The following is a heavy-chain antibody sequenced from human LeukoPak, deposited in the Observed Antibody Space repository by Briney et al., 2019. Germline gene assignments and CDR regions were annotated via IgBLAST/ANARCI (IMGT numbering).Heavy chain of an antibody. J-gene: IGHJ4*02. CDR2: IYYTAGS. CDR1: GGSVTADNYF. Sequence: SETLSLTCTVSGGSVTADNYFWSWTRQPPGEGLEWIGYIYYTAGSYYNPSLKSRVTMSIDASTNQFSLKLSSVTAADTAVYYCARGSSGWYAGWYYWGQGTLVTVSS. V-gene: IGHV4-30-4*08. D-gene: IGHD6-19*01. CDR3: ARGSSGWYAGWYY.